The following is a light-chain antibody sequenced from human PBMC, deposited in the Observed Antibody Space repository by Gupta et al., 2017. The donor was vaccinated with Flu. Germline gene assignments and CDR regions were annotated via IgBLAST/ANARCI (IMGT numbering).Light chain of an antibody. Sequence: PSTLSASVGDRVTITCRASQSIRDWLAWYQQKPGKAPNLLIYKASSLESGVPSRFSGSGSGTEFTLTISSLQPDDFATYYCQQEDTSSWTFGQGTKLEIK. CDR1: QSIRDW. J-gene: IGKJ2*02. CDR2: KAS. CDR3: QQEDTSSWT. V-gene: IGKV1-5*03.